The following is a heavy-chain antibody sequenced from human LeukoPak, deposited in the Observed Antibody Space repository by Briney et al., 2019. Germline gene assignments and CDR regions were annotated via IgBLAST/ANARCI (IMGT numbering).Heavy chain of an antibody. J-gene: IGHJ4*02. Sequence: GGSLRLSCAASGFTFSSYSMNWVRQAPGKGLEWVSSISSSSSYIYYADSVKGRFTISRDNAKNSLYLQMNSLRAEDTAVYYCARVSYSSGWYKVDYWGQGTLVTVSS. D-gene: IGHD6-19*01. CDR3: ARVSYSSGWYKVDY. CDR2: ISSSSSYI. CDR1: GFTFSSYS. V-gene: IGHV3-21*01.